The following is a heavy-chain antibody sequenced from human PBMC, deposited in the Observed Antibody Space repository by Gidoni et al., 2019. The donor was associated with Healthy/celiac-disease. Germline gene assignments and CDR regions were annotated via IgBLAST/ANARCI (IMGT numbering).Heavy chain of an antibody. CDR1: GGSISRSSYY. J-gene: IGHJ6*02. Sequence: QLQLQESGPGLVKPSETLSLTCTVSGGSISRSSYYWGWIRQPPGKGLEWLGGIYYSGSTYYNPSLKSRVTISVDTSKNQFSLKLSSVTAADTAVYYCASRPAYYYGMDVWGQGTTVTVSS. CDR2: IYYSGST. V-gene: IGHV4-39*01. CDR3: ASRPAYYYGMDV.